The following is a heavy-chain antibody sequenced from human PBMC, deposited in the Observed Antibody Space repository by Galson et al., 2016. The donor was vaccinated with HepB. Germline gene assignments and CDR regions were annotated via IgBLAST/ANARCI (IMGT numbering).Heavy chain of an antibody. Sequence: QSGAEVKKPGESLKISCTGSGYTFTSYWIGWVRQMPGKGLEWMGIIYPGDSDTRYSPSFQGQVTISADRSISTAYLQWSSLNASDTSIYYCTRMDYFAGSTCFHPSRPPTLLPVSS. J-gene: IGHJ5*02. D-gene: IGHD2/OR15-2a*01. CDR1: GYTFTSYW. V-gene: IGHV5-51*01. CDR3: TRMDYFAGSTCFHP. CDR2: IYPGDSDT.